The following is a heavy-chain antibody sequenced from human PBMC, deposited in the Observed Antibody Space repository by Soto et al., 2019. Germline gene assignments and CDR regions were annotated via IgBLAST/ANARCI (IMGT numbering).Heavy chain of an antibody. Sequence: QVQLQESGPGLVKPSQTLSLTCIVSGGSISSNDFYWSWIRQHPGKGLEWIGYIYYSGTTYYNPSLNSRFTILVDTSTTPFSLKVSSVTAADTAVYYCARLTASSQSFFHPWCQGTLVTVSS. CDR2: IYYSGTT. D-gene: IGHD6-6*01. CDR3: ARLTASSQSFFHP. CDR1: GGSISSNDFY. J-gene: IGHJ5*02. V-gene: IGHV4-31*03.